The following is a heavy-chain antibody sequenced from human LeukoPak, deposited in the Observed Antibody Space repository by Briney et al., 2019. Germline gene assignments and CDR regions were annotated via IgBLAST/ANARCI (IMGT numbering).Heavy chain of an antibody. CDR2: IGGTNGAI. V-gene: IGHV3-21*01. D-gene: IGHD3-10*01. CDR3: TRDRSYSDFDY. Sequence: GGSLRLSCAASGFRFSDHTMNWVRQAPGKGLEWVSSIGGTNGAIFYADSVKGRFTISRVNVENSLSLQMNSLRAEDTAVYYCTRDRSYSDFDYWGQGTLVTVSS. J-gene: IGHJ4*02. CDR1: GFRFSDHT.